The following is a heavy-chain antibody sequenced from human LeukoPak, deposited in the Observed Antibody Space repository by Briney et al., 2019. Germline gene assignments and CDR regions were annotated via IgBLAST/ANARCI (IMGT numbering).Heavy chain of an antibody. Sequence: ASVKVSCKASGYTFTGYYMHWVRQAPGQELEWMGWINPNSGGTNYAQKFQGRVTMTRDTSISTAYMELSRLRSDDTAVYYCARSAAGTDLSWFDPWGQGTLVTVSS. D-gene: IGHD6-13*01. CDR1: GYTFTGYY. J-gene: IGHJ5*02. CDR2: INPNSGGT. CDR3: ARSAAGTDLSWFDP. V-gene: IGHV1-2*02.